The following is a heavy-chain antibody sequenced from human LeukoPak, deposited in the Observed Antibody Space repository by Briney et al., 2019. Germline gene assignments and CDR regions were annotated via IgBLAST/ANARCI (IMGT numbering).Heavy chain of an antibody. CDR1: GFTFSSYA. CDR3: ARAGGVGALDY. D-gene: IGHD1-26*01. V-gene: IGHV3-7*01. CDR2: IKQDGSEK. Sequence: GGSLRLSCAASGFTFSSYAMSWVRQAPGKGLEWVANIKQDGSEKYYVDSVKGRFTISRDNAKNSLYLQMNSLRAEDTAVYYCARAGGVGALDYWGQGTLVTVSS. J-gene: IGHJ4*02.